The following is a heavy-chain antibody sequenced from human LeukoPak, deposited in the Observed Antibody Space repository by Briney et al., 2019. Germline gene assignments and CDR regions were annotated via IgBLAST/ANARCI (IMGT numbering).Heavy chain of an antibody. CDR3: ARSRRFYDSSGYYSLAEYFQH. D-gene: IGHD3-22*01. V-gene: IGHV1-18*01. J-gene: IGHJ1*01. CDR1: GGTFSSYG. CDR2: ISAYNGNT. Sequence: GASVKVSCKASGGTFSSYGISWVRQAPGQGLEWMGWISAYNGNTNYAQKLQGRVTMTTDTSTSTAYMELRSLRSDDTAVYYCARSRRFYDSSGYYSLAEYFQHWGQGTLVTVSS.